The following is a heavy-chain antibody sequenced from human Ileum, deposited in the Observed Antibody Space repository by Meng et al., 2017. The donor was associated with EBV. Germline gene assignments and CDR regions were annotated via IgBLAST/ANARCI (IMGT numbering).Heavy chain of an antibody. Sequence: QVHLQESGPGLVKPSQTLSLTCAVSGGSISSGGHSWSWIWQPPGKGLEWIGDIQHSGSTYYNPSLKSRVTISVDRSRNQFSLKLSSVTAADTAVYYCARAHPVVYFFDYWGQGTLVTVSS. CDR3: ARAHPVVYFFDY. CDR2: IQHSGST. J-gene: IGHJ4*02. D-gene: IGHD4-23*01. CDR1: GGSISSGGHS. V-gene: IGHV4-30-2*01.